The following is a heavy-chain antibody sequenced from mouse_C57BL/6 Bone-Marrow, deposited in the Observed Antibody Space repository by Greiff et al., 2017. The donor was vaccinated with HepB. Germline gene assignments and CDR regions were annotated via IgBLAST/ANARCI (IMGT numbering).Heavy chain of an antibody. J-gene: IGHJ4*01. CDR2: IYPGSGST. V-gene: IGHV1-55*01. CDR1: GYTFTSYW. CDR3: ARSYYSTLYAMDY. Sequence: LQQPGAELVKPGASVKMSCKASGYTFTSYWITWVKQRPGQGLEWIGDIYPGSGSTNYNEKFKSKATLTVDTSSSTAYMQLSSLTSEDSAVYYCARSYYSTLYAMDYWGQGTSVTVSS. D-gene: IGHD2-5*01.